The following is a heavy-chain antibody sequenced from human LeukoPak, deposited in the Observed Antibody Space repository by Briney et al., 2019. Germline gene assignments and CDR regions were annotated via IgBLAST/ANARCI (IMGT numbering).Heavy chain of an antibody. CDR1: GFTFSSYG. Sequence: GGSLRLSCAASGFTFSSYGMHWVRQAPGKGLEWVAVISYDGSNKYYADSVKGRFTISRDNSKNTLYLQMNSLRAEDTAVYYCAKDLQTWYCSSTSCYGPFDYWGQGTLVTVSS. CDR2: ISYDGSNK. CDR3: AKDLQTWYCSSTSCYGPFDY. D-gene: IGHD2-2*01. J-gene: IGHJ4*02. V-gene: IGHV3-30*18.